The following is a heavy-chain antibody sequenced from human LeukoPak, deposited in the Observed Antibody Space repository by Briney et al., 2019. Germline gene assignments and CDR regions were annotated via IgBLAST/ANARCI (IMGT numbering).Heavy chain of an antibody. CDR1: GFTFSDYY. CDR3: ARITAAGPFDY. Sequence: GWSLRLSCAASGFTFSDYYMSWIRQAPGKGLEWVSYISSSGSTIYYADSVKGRFTISRDNAKNSLYLQMNSLRAEDTAVYYCARITAAGPFDYWGQGTLVTVSS. J-gene: IGHJ4*02. V-gene: IGHV3-11*01. D-gene: IGHD6-13*01. CDR2: ISSSGSTI.